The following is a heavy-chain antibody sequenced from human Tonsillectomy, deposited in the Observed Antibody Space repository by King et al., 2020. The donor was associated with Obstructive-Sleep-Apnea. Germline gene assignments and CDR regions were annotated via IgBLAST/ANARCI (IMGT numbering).Heavy chain of an antibody. Sequence: VQLQESGPGLVKPSETLSLTCTVSGGSISSFYWSWIRQPPGKGLEWIGYISYSGSTNYNPSLKSRVTISVDTSKNQFSLKLGSVTAADTAVYYCARDRVGRDGYNRFDYWGQGTLVTVSS. CDR3: ARDRVGRDGYNRFDY. J-gene: IGHJ4*02. V-gene: IGHV4-59*01. CDR2: ISYSGST. D-gene: IGHD5-24*01. CDR1: GGSISSFY.